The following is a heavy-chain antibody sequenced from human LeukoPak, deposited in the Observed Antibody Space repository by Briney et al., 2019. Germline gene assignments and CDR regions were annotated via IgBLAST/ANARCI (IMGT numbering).Heavy chain of an antibody. D-gene: IGHD3-22*01. CDR3: ARGGPSYYDSSGYYKN. J-gene: IGHJ4*02. CDR2: IYSGGST. Sequence: GGSLRLSCAASGFTVSSNYMSWVRQAPGKGLEWVSVIYSGGSTYYADSVKGRFTISRDNSKNTLYLQMNSLRAEDTAVYYCARGGPSYYDSSGYYKNWGQGTLVTVSS. CDR1: GFTVSSNY. V-gene: IGHV3-53*01.